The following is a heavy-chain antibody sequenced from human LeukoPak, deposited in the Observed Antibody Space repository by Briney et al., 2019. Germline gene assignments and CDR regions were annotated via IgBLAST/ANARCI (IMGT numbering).Heavy chain of an antibody. J-gene: IGHJ4*02. V-gene: IGHV3-30*02. Sequence: PGGSLRLSCAAYGFTFRSFGMHFVRQAPGKGLEWVAFIRFDGSNQYYTDSVKGRFTMSRDNSNNTLYLQMNNLRGDDTAVYFCAKGYGESHFDSWGQGTLVTVSS. CDR1: GFTFRSFG. CDR3: AKGYGESHFDS. CDR2: IRFDGSNQ. D-gene: IGHD5-18*01.